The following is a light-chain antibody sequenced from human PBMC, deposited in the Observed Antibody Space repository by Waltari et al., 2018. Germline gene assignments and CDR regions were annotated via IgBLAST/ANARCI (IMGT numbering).Light chain of an antibody. CDR2: AAS. CDR3: QQANSFPWT. J-gene: IGKJ1*01. CDR1: QDISSW. Sequence: DIQMTQSPSSVSASVGDTVTITCRASQDISSWLVWYQQKPGKAPKLLIYAASSLQSGVPSRFSGSGSGTEFTLTISSLQPEDFATYYCQQANSFPWTFGQGTKVEIK. V-gene: IGKV1-12*02.